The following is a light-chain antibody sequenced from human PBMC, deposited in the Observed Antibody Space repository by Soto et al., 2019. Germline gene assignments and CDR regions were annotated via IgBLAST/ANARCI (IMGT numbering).Light chain of an antibody. V-gene: IGLV2-14*01. Sequence: QSALTQPASVSGSPGQSITISCIGTTNDVGGYNYVSWYQQHPGKAPKLLIFEVSSRPSGVSNRFSGSKSGNTASLTISALQAEDEADYFCDSYTSSTSRPYVFGTGTKLTVL. CDR1: TNDVGGYNY. CDR2: EVS. CDR3: DSYTSSTSRPYV. J-gene: IGLJ1*01.